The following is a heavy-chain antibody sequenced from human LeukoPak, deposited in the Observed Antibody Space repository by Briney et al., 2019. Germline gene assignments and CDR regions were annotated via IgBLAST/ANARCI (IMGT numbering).Heavy chain of an antibody. Sequence: SETLSLTCTVSGGSISSYYWTRIRQPPGKGLEWIGYIYYSGSTNYNPSLKSRVTISVDTSKNQLSLKLRSVTAADTAVYYCAEVTMIVEGRAWFDPWGQGTLVTVSS. CDR2: IYYSGST. V-gene: IGHV4-59*01. J-gene: IGHJ5*02. D-gene: IGHD3-22*01. CDR3: AEVTMIVEGRAWFDP. CDR1: GGSISSYY.